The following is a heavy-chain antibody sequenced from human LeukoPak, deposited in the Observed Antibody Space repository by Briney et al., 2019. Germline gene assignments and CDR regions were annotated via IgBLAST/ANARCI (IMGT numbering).Heavy chain of an antibody. V-gene: IGHV3-23*01. J-gene: IGHJ4*02. D-gene: IGHD1-26*01. CDR1: GFTFSIYA. Sequence: PGGSLRLSCAASGFTFSIYAMSCVRQAPGKGLEWVSTISCSGGSTYYADSVKGRFTISRDNSKNKLYLQMNSLRAEDTGVYYCATISWGYFDYWGQGTLVTVSS. CDR2: ISCSGGST. CDR3: ATISWGYFDY.